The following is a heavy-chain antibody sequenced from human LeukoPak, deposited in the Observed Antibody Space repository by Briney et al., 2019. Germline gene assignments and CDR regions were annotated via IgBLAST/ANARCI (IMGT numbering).Heavy chain of an antibody. CDR2: IYYSGAT. CDR1: GDSITSSEYY. Sequence: SETLSLTCVVSGDSITSSEYYGDWIRQPPGKGLEWIGSIYYSGATYYSGSRKSRATISVDTINNQFSLELRSVTAADTALYYCARRLRGGRRYHYYYMDVWGKGTTVTISS. D-gene: IGHD2-15*01. V-gene: IGHV4-39*01. CDR3: ARRLRGGRRYHYYYMDV. J-gene: IGHJ6*03.